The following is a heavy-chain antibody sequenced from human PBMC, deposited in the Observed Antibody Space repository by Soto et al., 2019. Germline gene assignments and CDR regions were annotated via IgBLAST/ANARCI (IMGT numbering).Heavy chain of an antibody. D-gene: IGHD4-4*01. V-gene: IGHV4-59*01. CDR2: VFYTGRA. J-gene: IGHJ6*02. CDR1: GGSLGSYY. CDR3: ARDGDGRMTTNPYYYNGMDV. Sequence: XGTLALTCTVSGGSLGSYYWSWIRQPPGKGLEWIGYVFYTGRANYNASLKSRVSISLDTSNYQFSLKLSSATAADTAVYYCARDGDGRMTTNPYYYNGMDVWGPGTTVTVSS.